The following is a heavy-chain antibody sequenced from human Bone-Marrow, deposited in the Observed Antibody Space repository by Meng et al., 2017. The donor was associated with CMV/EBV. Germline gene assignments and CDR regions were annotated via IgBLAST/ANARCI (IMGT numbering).Heavy chain of an antibody. J-gene: IGHJ4*02. CDR1: GFTFSSYW. V-gene: IGHV3-7*01. CDR2: IKQDGSEK. CDR3: ARGRARGSGSYGNIDY. Sequence: GESLKISCAASGFTFSSYWMSWVRQAPGKGLEWVANIKQDGSEKYYVDSVKGRFTIPRDNAKNSLYLQMNSLRAEDTAVYYCARGRARGSGSYGNIDYWGQGTLVTVSS. D-gene: IGHD3-10*01.